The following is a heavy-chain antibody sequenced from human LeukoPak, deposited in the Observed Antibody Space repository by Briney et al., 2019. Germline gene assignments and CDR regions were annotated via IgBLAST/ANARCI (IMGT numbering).Heavy chain of an antibody. CDR3: ARVGDCTNGVCYNNWFDP. CDR2: INPNSGGT. D-gene: IGHD2-8*01. Sequence: GASVKVSCKASGYTFTGYYMHWVRQAPGQGLEWMGRINPNSGGTNYAQKFQGRVTMTRGTSISTAYMELSRLRSDDTAVYYCARVGDCTNGVCYNNWFDPWGQGTLVTVSS. V-gene: IGHV1-2*06. CDR1: GYTFTGYY. J-gene: IGHJ5*02.